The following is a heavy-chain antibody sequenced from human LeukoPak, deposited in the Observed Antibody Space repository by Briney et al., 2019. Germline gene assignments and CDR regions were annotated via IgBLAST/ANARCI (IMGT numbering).Heavy chain of an antibody. Sequence: PSETLSLTCTVSGGSISSSSYYWGRIRQPPGKGLEWIGSLYYSGNTYYNPSLKSRVTISVDTSKNQFSLKLTSVTAADTAVYYCARHPFDSSGWYGYYFDYWGQGTLVTVSS. J-gene: IGHJ4*02. CDR2: LYYSGNT. V-gene: IGHV4-39*01. CDR3: ARHPFDSSGWYGYYFDY. CDR1: GGSISSSSYY. D-gene: IGHD6-19*01.